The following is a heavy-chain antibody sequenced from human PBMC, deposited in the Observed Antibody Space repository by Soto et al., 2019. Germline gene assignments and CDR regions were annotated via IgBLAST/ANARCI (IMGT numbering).Heavy chain of an antibody. V-gene: IGHV1-69*06. J-gene: IGHJ4*02. CDR1: GGTFSSNA. D-gene: IGHD2-15*01. Sequence: QVQLVQSGAEVKKPGSSVKVSCKASGGTFSSNAISWVRQAPGQGLEWMGGIIPIFGTANYAQKFQGRVTITADKSTSTAYMELSSLRSDDTAVYYCASLLSATTRTLHFDYWGQGTLVTVSS. CDR2: IIPIFGTA. CDR3: ASLLSATTRTLHFDY.